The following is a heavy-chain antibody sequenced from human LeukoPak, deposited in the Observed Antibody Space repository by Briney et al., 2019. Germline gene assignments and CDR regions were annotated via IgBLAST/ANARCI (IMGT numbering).Heavy chain of an antibody. J-gene: IGHJ6*03. D-gene: IGHD5-24*01. Sequence: GASVKVSCKASGGTFSSYAISWVRQAPGQGLEWMGGIIPIFGTANYAQKFQGRVTITADESTSTAYMELSSLRSEDTAVYYCARGVRWLHQRGGYYYYYYMDVWGQGTLVTVSS. CDR1: GGTFSSYA. CDR3: ARGVRWLHQRGGYYYYYYMDV. CDR2: IIPIFGTA. V-gene: IGHV1-69*13.